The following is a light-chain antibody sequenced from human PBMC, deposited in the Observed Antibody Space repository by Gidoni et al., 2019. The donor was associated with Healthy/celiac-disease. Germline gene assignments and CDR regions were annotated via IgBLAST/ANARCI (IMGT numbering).Light chain of an antibody. J-gene: IGLJ3*02. CDR1: SSDVGSYNL. V-gene: IGLV2-23*01. CDR2: EGS. CDR3: CSYAGSSWV. Sequence: QSALHQPASVSGSPGQSITISCTGTSSDVGSYNLVSWYQQHPGKAPKLIIYEGSNRPSGVSNRCSGSKSGNTASLTISGLQAEDEADYYCCSYAGSSWVFGGGTKLTVL.